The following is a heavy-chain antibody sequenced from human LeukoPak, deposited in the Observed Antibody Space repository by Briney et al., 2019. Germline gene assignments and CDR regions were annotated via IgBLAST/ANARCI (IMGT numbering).Heavy chain of an antibody. V-gene: IGHV3-23*01. CDR3: ARDFLHLGG. J-gene: IGHJ3*01. D-gene: IGHD3-16*01. CDR1: GFTLSSYE. CDR2: VDYSGGDT. Sequence: PGGSLRLSCTASGFTLSSYEMSWIRQAPGKGLEWVSSVDYSGGDTHYADSVMGRFTISRDNSKNTLYLQMNSLRAEDTAVYYCARDFLHLGGWGQGTMVTVSS.